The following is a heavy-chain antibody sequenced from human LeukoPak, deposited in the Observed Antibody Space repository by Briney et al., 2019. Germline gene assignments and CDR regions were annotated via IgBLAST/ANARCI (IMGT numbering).Heavy chain of an antibody. D-gene: IGHD6-19*01. V-gene: IGHV4-59*01. CDR3: AREVVAVAGSCFDS. Sequence: SETLSLTCTVSGGSISSYYWTWIRQPPGKGLEWIGYIYYSGSSNYNPSLKSRVTISVDTPKNQFSLKLSSVTAADTAVYFCAREVVAVAGSCFDSWGQGTLVTVSS. CDR2: IYYSGSS. CDR1: GGSISSYY. J-gene: IGHJ4*02.